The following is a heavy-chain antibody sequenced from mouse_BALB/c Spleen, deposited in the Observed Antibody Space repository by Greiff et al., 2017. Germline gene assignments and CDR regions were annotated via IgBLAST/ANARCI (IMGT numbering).Heavy chain of an antibody. D-gene: IGHD2-14*01. Sequence: QVQLQQSGAELAKPGASVKMSCKASGYTFTSYWMHWVKQRPGQGLEWIGYINPSTGYTEYNQKFKDKATLTADKSSSTAYMQLSSLTSEDSAVYYCARSDYRYDNAMDYWGQGTSVTVSS. CDR1: GYTFTSYW. CDR3: ARSDYRYDNAMDY. V-gene: IGHV1-7*01. CDR2: INPSTGYT. J-gene: IGHJ4*01.